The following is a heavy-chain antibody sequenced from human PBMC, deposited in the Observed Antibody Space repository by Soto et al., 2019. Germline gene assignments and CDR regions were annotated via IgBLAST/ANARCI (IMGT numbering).Heavy chain of an antibody. CDR1: GYTFTSYG. V-gene: IGHV1-18*01. CDR2: INAGNGNT. D-gene: IGHD5-12*01. Sequence: ASVKVSCKASGYTFTSYGISWVRQAPGQGLEWMGWINAGNGNTKYSQKFQDRVTITRDTSASTVYLELSSLRFEDTAVYYCARADDGYDHSGMDVWGQGTTVTVSS. J-gene: IGHJ6*02. CDR3: ARADDGYDHSGMDV.